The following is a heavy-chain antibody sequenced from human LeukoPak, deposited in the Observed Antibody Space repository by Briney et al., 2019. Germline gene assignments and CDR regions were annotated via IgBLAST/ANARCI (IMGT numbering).Heavy chain of an antibody. CDR2: NNPNSGGT. V-gene: IGHV1-2*02. Sequence: ASVKVSFKASGYTFTGYYMHWVRQAPGQGLEWMGWNNPNSGGTNYAQKFQGRVTMTRDTSISTAYMELSRLRSDDTAVYYCARDPGYSSSWYFDYWGQGTLVTVSS. D-gene: IGHD6-13*01. J-gene: IGHJ4*02. CDR3: ARDPGYSSSWYFDY. CDR1: GYTFTGYY.